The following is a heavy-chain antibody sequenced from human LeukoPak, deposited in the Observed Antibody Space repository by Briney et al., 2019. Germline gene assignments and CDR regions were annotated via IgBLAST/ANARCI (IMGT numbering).Heavy chain of an antibody. D-gene: IGHD5-24*01. CDR2: IQSKSDGGTT. V-gene: IGHV3-15*01. J-gene: IGHJ4*02. Sequence: GSLRLSCAAFEFTFSNAWMNWVRQAPGKGLEYIGRIQSKSDGGTTDYAAPVKGRFTISRDDSKSTLYLQMNSLKTDDTAVYYCATGTRRDRFDYWGQGTLVTVSS. CDR3: ATGTRRDRFDY. CDR1: EFTFSNAW.